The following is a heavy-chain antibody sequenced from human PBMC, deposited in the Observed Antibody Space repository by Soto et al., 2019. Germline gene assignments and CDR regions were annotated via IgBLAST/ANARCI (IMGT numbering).Heavy chain of an antibody. CDR3: ARRDIVLVPAAIYYYYGMDV. CDR2: IKQDGSEK. CDR1: GFTFSSYW. D-gene: IGHD2-2*01. Sequence: GGSLRLSCAASGFTFSSYWMSWVRQAPGKGLEWVANIKQDGSEKYYVDSVKGRFTISRDNAKNSLYLQMNSLRAEDTAVYYCARRDIVLVPAAIYYYYGMDVWGQGTTVTVSS. J-gene: IGHJ6*02. V-gene: IGHV3-7*04.